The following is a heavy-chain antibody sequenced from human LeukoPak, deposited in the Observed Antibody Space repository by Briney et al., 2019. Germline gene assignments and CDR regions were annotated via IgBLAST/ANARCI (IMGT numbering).Heavy chain of an antibody. CDR1: GFTFSSYG. Sequence: GGSLRLSCAASGFTFSSYGMSWVRQAPGKGLEWVSAISGSGGSTYYADSVKGRFTISRDNSKNTLYLQMNSLRAEDTAVYYCAKSGGSGSYYNAPYYYYMDVWGKGTTVTISS. CDR2: ISGSGGST. V-gene: IGHV3-23*01. J-gene: IGHJ6*03. CDR3: AKSGGSGSYYNAPYYYYMDV. D-gene: IGHD3-10*01.